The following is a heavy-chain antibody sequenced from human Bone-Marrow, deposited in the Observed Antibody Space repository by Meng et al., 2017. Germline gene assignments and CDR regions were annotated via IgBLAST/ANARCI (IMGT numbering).Heavy chain of an antibody. CDR1: GGSFSGYY. CDR3: ARGGYCSGGSCN. J-gene: IGHJ4*02. CDR2: INHSGST. Sequence: QVQLQQWGAGLLKPSETLSLTCAVYGGSFSGYYWSWIRQPPGKGLEWIGEINHSGSTNYNPSLKSRVTISVDTSKNQFSLKLSSVTAADTAVYYCARGGYCSGGSCNWGQGTLATVSS. V-gene: IGHV4-34*01. D-gene: IGHD2-15*01.